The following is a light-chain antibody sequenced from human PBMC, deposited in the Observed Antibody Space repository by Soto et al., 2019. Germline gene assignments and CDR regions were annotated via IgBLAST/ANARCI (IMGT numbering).Light chain of an antibody. J-gene: IGKJ1*01. CDR2: WAS. Sequence: DIVMTQSPDSLAVSLVERATINCKSSQSVLYSSNNKIYLAWYQQKPGQPPKLLIYWASTRESGVPDRFSGSGSGTDFTLTISSLQAEDVAIYYCQQYDSTRTFGQGTKVEIK. V-gene: IGKV4-1*01. CDR1: QSVLYSSNNKIY. CDR3: QQYDSTRT.